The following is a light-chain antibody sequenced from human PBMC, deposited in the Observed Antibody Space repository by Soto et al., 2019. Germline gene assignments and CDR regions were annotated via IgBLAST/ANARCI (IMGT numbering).Light chain of an antibody. CDR3: QQYNYWPPT. V-gene: IGKV3-15*01. CDR1: QSVRSN. Sequence: EIVMTQSPPTLSVSPGERATLSCRASQSVRSNLAWYQQKPGQAPRLLIYDASARATGVPARFSGSGSGTEFTLTISSLQSEDFAVYSCQQYNYWPPTFGPGTKVEIK. CDR2: DAS. J-gene: IGKJ3*01.